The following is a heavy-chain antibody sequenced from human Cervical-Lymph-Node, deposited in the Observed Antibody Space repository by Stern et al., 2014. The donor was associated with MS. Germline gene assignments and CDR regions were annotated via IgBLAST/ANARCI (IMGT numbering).Heavy chain of an antibody. CDR1: GGSISSGGYS. CDR3: ARSSTVTPNAFDI. CDR2: IDHSGST. V-gene: IGHV4-30-2*01. J-gene: IGHJ3*02. Sequence: VQLVQSGSGLVKPSQTLSLTCAVSGGSISSGGYSWSWIRQPPGKGLEWIGYIDHSGSTYYNRSLKSRVTISVDRSKNQFSLKLSSVTAADTAVYYCARSSTVTPNAFDIWGQGTMVTVSS. D-gene: IGHD4-17*01.